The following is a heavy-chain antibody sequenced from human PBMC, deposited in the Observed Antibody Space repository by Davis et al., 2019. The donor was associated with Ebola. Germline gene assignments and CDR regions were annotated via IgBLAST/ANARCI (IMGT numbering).Heavy chain of an antibody. V-gene: IGHV3-43D*03. CDR1: GFTFDYYA. D-gene: IGHD5-24*01. CDR2: ISWDGGST. J-gene: IGHJ3*02. CDR3: ARGRSIAREGAFDI. Sequence: PGGSLRLSCAASGFTFDYYAMHWVRQAPGKGLEWVSLISWDGGSTYYADSVKGRFTISRDNAKNSLYLQMNSLRAEDTAVYYCARGRSIAREGAFDIWGQGTMVTVSS.